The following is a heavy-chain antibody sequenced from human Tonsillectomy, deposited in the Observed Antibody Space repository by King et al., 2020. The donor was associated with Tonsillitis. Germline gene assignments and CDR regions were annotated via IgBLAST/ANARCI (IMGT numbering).Heavy chain of an antibody. CDR2: IYFSGYT. Sequence: VQLQEAGPGLVKPSQTLSLTCNVSGGSISSGDYFWSWIRQHPGKGLEWIGYIYFSGYTYYNPSLKSRITISLDTSKNQFSLSLSSVTAADTAVYFCARGPRVLVVHAAQDYWGQGTLVTVSS. V-gene: IGHV4-31*03. CDR1: GGSISSGDYF. CDR3: ARGPRVLVVHAAQDY. J-gene: IGHJ4*02. D-gene: IGHD2-8*01.